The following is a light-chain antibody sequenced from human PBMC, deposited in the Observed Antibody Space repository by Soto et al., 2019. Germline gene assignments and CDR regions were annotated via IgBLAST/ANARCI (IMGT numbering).Light chain of an antibody. CDR1: NIGSTS. CDR2: EDR. J-gene: IGLJ1*01. V-gene: IGLV3-21*02. Sequence: YALTQPASVSVPPGQTARISCGGKNIGSTSMQRYPQRPRKAPRRAGDEDRDRASGIPERCSGSKSWNTANLTISRVEAGDEGDYYCQVCDSSSDHYVFGTGAKVPV. CDR3: QVCDSSSDHYV.